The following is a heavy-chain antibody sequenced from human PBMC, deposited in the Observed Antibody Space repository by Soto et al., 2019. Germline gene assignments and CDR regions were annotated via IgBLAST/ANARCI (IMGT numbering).Heavy chain of an antibody. D-gene: IGHD6-13*01. J-gene: IGHJ4*02. V-gene: IGHV3-15*07. Sequence: EVQLVESGGGLVKPGGSLRLSCAASGFTFNNAWMNWVRQAPGKGLEWVGRIKTKIDGGTTDYDAPVKGRFTISRDDSKITLYLQMNSLKTEDTAVYFCTKDINQQLLPYWGQGTLVTVSS. CDR1: GFTFNNAW. CDR3: TKDINQQLLPY. CDR2: IKTKIDGGTT.